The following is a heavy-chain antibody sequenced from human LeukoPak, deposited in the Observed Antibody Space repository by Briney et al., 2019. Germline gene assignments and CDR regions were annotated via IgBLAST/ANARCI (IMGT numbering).Heavy chain of an antibody. CDR1: GFTFSSYG. J-gene: IGHJ3*02. V-gene: IGHV3-33*06. Sequence: GGSLRLSCAASGFTFSSYGMHWVRQAPGKGLEWVAVIWYDGSNKYYADSVKGRFTISRDNSKNTLYLQMNSLRAEDTAVYYCAQDPMVRGVIPHAFDIWGQGTMVTASS. CDR2: IWYDGSNK. CDR3: AQDPMVRGVIPHAFDI. D-gene: IGHD3-10*01.